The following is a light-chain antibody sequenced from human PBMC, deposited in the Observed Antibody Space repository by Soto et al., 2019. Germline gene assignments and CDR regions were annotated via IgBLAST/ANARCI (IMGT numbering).Light chain of an antibody. Sequence: DIQMTQSPSSLSASLGDRVTITCRASQNIDNYLNWYQHKPGKAPKLLIYATSTLQSGVPSRFSGSGSGTEFTLTISSLQPDDFATCYCQQYDTCCTFGPGTKVDVK. CDR1: QNIDNY. V-gene: IGKV1-39*01. CDR3: QQYDTCCT. CDR2: ATS. J-gene: IGKJ1*01.